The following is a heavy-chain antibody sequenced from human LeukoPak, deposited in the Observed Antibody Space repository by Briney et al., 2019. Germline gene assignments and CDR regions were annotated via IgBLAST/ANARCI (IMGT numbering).Heavy chain of an antibody. CDR1: GYTFTSYF. V-gene: IGHV1-46*01. J-gene: IGHJ4*02. CDR3: ARGPGDLGDY. D-gene: IGHD7-27*01. CDR2: VNPSGGST. Sequence: ASVKVSCKASGYTFTSYFMHWVRQAPGQGLEWMGLVNPSGGSTNYAQKFQGRVTMTRDMSTSTGFMELDSLRSEDTAVYYCARGPGDLGDYWGQGTLVTVSS.